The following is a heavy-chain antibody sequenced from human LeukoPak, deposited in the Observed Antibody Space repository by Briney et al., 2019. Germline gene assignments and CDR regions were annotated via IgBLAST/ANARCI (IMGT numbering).Heavy chain of an antibody. J-gene: IGHJ6*03. CDR3: ARVDTAMVHYYYYYYMDV. Sequence: SETLSLTCTVSGGSISSGSYYWSWIRQPAGKGLEWIGRIYTSGSTNYNPSLKSRVTISVDTSKNQFSLKLSSVTAADTAVYYCARVDTAMVHYYYYYYMDVWGKGTTVTVSS. CDR2: IYTSGST. D-gene: IGHD5-18*01. CDR1: GGSISSGSYY. V-gene: IGHV4-61*02.